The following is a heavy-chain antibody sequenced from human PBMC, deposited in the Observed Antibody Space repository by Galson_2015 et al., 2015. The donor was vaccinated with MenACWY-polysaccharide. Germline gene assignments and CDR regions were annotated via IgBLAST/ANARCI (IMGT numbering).Heavy chain of an antibody. J-gene: IGHJ4*02. CDR3: ARRSYHFLDF. D-gene: IGHD2-2*01. Sequence: QSGAEVKKPGESLKISFKGSGYSFPSYYLGWVRQMPGKGLEWMGIVWPGDSDARYSPSFQGQVTISVDKSISTAYLQWTSLKASDAAIYYCARRSYHFLDFWGQGTLVTVSS. V-gene: IGHV5-51*01. CDR1: GYSFPSYY. CDR2: VWPGDSDA.